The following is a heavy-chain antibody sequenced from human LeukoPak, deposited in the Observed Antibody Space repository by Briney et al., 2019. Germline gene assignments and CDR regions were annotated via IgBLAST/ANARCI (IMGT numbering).Heavy chain of an antibody. J-gene: IGHJ4*02. D-gene: IGHD4-17*01. V-gene: IGHV3-33*08. Sequence: GRSLRLSCAASGFTFSSYGMHWVRQAPGKGLEWVAVIWYAGSEKYYSDSVEGRFTISRDNSKNTLYLHMHNLGAEDTSIYYCARDSGPHNAGTIDYWGQGTLVTVSS. CDR2: IWYAGSEK. CDR3: ARDSGPHNAGTIDY. CDR1: GFTFSSYG.